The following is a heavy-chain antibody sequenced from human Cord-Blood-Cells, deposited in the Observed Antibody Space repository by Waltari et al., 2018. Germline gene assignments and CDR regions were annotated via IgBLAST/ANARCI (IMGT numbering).Heavy chain of an antibody. J-gene: IGHJ6*03. V-gene: IGHV1-69*09. Sequence: QVQLVQSGAEVKKPGSSVKVSCKASGGTFSSYAISWVRQAPGQGLEWMGRSIPIRGIANYAQKFQGRVTITADKATSTAYMELSSLRSEDTAVYYCARSYSYGYYYYYYMDVWGKGTTVTVSS. CDR3: ARSYSYGYYYYYYMDV. D-gene: IGHD5-18*01. CDR2: SIPIRGIA. CDR1: GGTFSSYA.